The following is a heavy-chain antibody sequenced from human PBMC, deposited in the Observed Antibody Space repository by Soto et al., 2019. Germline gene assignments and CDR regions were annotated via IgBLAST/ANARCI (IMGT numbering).Heavy chain of an antibody. CDR3: ARGRDPTIFGVALNWFDP. J-gene: IGHJ5*02. CDR1: GGSFSGYY. V-gene: IGHV4-34*01. D-gene: IGHD3-3*01. Sequence: KTSETLSLTXAVYGGSFSGYYWSWIRQPPGKGLEWIGEINHSGSTNYNPSLKSRVTISVDTSKNQFSLKLSSVTAADTAVYYCARGRDPTIFGVALNWFDPWGQGTLVTVSS. CDR2: INHSGST.